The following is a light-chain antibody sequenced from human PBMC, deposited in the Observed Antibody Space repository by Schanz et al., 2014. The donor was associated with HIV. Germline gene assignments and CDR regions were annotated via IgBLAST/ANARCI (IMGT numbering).Light chain of an antibody. J-gene: IGLJ2*01. V-gene: IGLV1-51*01. CDR3: SSLAADNTVV. CDR1: AFNIGQNY. Sequence: QSVLTQPPSMSAAPGQRVTISCAGSAFNIGQNYVSWFQQFPGTAPKLLIYVNHQRPSDIPDRFSGSKSGNTASLTVSGLLAEDEGDYYCSSLAADNTVVFGGGTKLTVL. CDR2: VNH.